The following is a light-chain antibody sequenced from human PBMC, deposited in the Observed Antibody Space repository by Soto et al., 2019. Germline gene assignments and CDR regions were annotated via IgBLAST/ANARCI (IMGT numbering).Light chain of an antibody. CDR1: NIGIKN. J-gene: IGLJ2*01. Sequence: SYELTQPLSVSVALGQTARITCGEKNNIGIKNEHWYQQKPGQAPVLVIYRDTNRPSGIPERFSGSNSGNTATLTISRAQAGDEADYHCQVWDSSTDVVFGGGTKLTVL. CDR2: RDT. CDR3: QVWDSSTDVV. V-gene: IGLV3-9*01.